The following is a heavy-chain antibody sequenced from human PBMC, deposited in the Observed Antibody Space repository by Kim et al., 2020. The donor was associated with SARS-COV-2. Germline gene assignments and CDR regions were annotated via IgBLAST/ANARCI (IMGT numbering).Heavy chain of an antibody. CDR2: IIPIFGTA. CDR3: ASLQWELNYYYYGMDV. Sequence: SVKVSCKASGGTFSSYAISWVRQAPGQGLEWMGGIIPIFGTANYAQKFQGRVTITADESTSTAYMELSSLRSEDTAVYYCASLQWELNYYYYGMDVWGQGTTVTVSS. V-gene: IGHV1-69*13. D-gene: IGHD1-26*01. CDR1: GGTFSSYA. J-gene: IGHJ6*02.